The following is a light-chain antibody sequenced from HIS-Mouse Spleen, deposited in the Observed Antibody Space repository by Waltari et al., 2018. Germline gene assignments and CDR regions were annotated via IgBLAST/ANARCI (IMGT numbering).Light chain of an antibody. J-gene: IGLJ3*02. CDR2: DVS. Sequence: QSALTQPRSVSGSPGQSVTIPCTGTSRYVGGSNYVSWDQQHLGKPPKLMIYDVSKRPSGVPDRFSGSKSGNTASLTISGLQAEDEADYYCCSYAGSWVFGGGTKLTVL. CDR1: SRYVGGSNY. V-gene: IGLV2-11*01. CDR3: CSYAGSWV.